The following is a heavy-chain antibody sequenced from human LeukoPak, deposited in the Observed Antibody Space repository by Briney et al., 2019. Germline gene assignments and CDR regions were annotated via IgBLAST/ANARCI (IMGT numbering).Heavy chain of an antibody. V-gene: IGHV3-23*01. D-gene: IGHD3-10*01. Sequence: GGSLRLSCAASGFTFSSYAMSWVRQAPGKGLEWVSGISGSGGRTHYADSVKGRFTISRDNSKNTPYLQMNSLRAEDTAVYYCAATYGSGSRGDAFDIWGQGTMVTVSS. CDR3: AATYGSGSRGDAFDI. J-gene: IGHJ3*02. CDR1: GFTFSSYA. CDR2: ISGSGGRT.